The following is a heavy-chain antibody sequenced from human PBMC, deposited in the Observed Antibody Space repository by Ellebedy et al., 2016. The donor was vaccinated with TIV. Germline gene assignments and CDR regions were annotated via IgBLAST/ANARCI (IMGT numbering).Heavy chain of an antibody. CDR3: ARTDPWQPTDD. CDR2: VYYSGSP. CDR1: GGSVSSTRYY. V-gene: IGHV4-39*01. J-gene: IGHJ4*02. D-gene: IGHD2-21*02. Sequence: MPSETLSLTCSVSGGSVSSTRYYWAWIRQPPGKGLEYIGSVYYSGSPYYNPSFKSRVTLSADTSKNQFSLNLRTVTAADTAVYYCARTDPWQPTDDWGQGILVSGSS.